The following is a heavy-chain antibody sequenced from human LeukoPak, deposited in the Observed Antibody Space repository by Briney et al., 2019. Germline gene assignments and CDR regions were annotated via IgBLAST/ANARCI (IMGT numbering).Heavy chain of an antibody. CDR2: ISYDGSNK. J-gene: IGHJ4*02. CDR3: ARGTGYSYDYGDY. CDR1: GFTFSSYG. D-gene: IGHD5-18*01. Sequence: GGSLRLSCAASGFTFSSYGMHWVRQAPGKGLEWVAVISYDGSNKYYADSVKGRFTISRDNSKNTLYLQMNSLRAEDTAVYYCARGTGYSYDYGDYWGQGTLVTVSS. V-gene: IGHV3-30*03.